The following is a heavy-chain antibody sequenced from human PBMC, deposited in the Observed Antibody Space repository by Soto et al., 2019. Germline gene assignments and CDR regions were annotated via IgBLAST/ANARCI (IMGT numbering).Heavy chain of an antibody. CDR2: INSDGSST. D-gene: IGHD3-16*01. Sequence: GGSLRLSCAASGFTFSSYWMHWVRQAPGKGLVWVSRINSDGSSTSYADSVKGRLTISRDNAKNTLYLQMNSLRAEDTAVYYCARDAGWGSGYLDYWGQGTLVTVSS. CDR1: GFTFSSYW. J-gene: IGHJ4*02. CDR3: ARDAGWGSGYLDY. V-gene: IGHV3-74*01.